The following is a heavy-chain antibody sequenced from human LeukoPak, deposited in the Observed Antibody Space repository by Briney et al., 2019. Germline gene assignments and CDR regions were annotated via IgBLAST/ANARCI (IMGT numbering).Heavy chain of an antibody. V-gene: IGHV4-59*01. J-gene: IGHJ4*02. Sequence: SETLSLTCTVSGGSISSYYWSWIRQPPGKGLEWIGYIYYSGSTNYNPSLKSRVTISVDTSKNQFSLKLSSVTAADTAVYYCARWAPSGKGDGYNYDYWGQGTLVTVSS. CDR2: IYYSGST. D-gene: IGHD5-12*01. CDR1: GGSISSYY. CDR3: ARWAPSGKGDGYNYDY.